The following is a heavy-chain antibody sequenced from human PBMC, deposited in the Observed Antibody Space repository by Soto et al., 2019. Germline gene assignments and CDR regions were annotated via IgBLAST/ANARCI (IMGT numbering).Heavy chain of an antibody. Sequence: GGSLRLSCAISGFSVSSNYLSWVRQSPGKGLEWVSVHYSGGSTYYADSVQGRFTISRDKSNNTLYLQMRRVRAEDTAVYFCARHRHPRGTVGATSPLDPWGQGTQVTVSS. CDR1: GFSVSSNY. J-gene: IGHJ5*02. V-gene: IGHV3-53*01. CDR3: ARHRHPRGTVGATSPLDP. CDR2: HYSGGST. D-gene: IGHD1-26*01.